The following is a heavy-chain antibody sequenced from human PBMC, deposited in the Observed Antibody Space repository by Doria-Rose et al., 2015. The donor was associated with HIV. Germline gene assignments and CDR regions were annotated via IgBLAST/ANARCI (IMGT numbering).Heavy chain of an antibody. CDR1: GVSLSSPGMG. D-gene: IGHD6-13*01. CDR3: ARIKSSRWYHKYYFDF. J-gene: IGHJ4*02. V-gene: IGHV2-26*01. Sequence: QVTLKESGPVLVKPTETLTLTCTVSGVSLSSPGMGVSWIRQPPGKALEWLANIFSDVERSYKTSLKSRLTISRGTSKSQVVLTMTDMDPVDTATYYCARIKSSRWYHKYYFDFWGQGTLVIVSA. CDR2: IFSDVER.